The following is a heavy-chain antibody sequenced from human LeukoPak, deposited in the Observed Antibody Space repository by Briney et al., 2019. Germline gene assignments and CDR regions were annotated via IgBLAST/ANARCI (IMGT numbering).Heavy chain of an antibody. D-gene: IGHD2-8*02. V-gene: IGHV3-7*01. CDR3: ARHSGYCPGGDCYVPFDS. CDR1: RFAFNTYW. J-gene: IGHJ4*02. Sequence: PGGSLRLSCAASRFAFNTYWMTWVRQAPGKGLEWVANIKQDGSEKYYLDSVKGRFTISRDNAKNSLFLQMTSLRVEDTGLYYRARHSGYCPGGDCYVPFDSWGQGTLVTVSS. CDR2: IKQDGSEK.